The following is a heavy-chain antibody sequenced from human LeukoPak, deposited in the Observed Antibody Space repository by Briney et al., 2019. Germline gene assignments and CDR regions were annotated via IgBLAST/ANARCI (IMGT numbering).Heavy chain of an antibody. V-gene: IGHV3-33*01. CDR3: ARIATKYSYGFEDAFDI. CDR2: IWHVGSNK. D-gene: IGHD5-18*01. J-gene: IGHJ3*02. Sequence: GVSLRLSCAASGFTFSSYGMHWVRQAPGKGLEWVAVIWHVGSNKYYADSVKGRFTISRDNSKNTLYLQMNSLRAEDTAVYYCARIATKYSYGFEDAFDIWGQGTMVTVCS. CDR1: GFTFSSYG.